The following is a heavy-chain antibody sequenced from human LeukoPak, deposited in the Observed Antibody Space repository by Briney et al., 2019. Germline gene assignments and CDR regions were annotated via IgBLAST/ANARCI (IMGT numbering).Heavy chain of an antibody. CDR1: GGSFSGYY. CDR2: IYHSGST. D-gene: IGHD2-2*01. Sequence: RPSETLSLTCAVYGGSFSGYYWSWIRQPPGKGLEWIGEIYHSGSTNYNPSLKSRVTISVDKSKNQFSLKLSSVTAADTAVYYCARDPTNYCSSTSCYEDYYYYMDVWGKGTTVTVSS. CDR3: ARDPTNYCSSTSCYEDYYYYMDV. J-gene: IGHJ6*03. V-gene: IGHV4-34*01.